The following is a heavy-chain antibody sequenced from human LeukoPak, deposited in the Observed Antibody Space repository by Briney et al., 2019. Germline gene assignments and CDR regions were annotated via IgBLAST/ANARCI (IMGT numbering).Heavy chain of an antibody. D-gene: IGHD6-19*01. V-gene: IGHV3-23*01. Sequence: GGSLRLSCITSGFTFSAFAMSWVRQAPGKGLEWVSANRSSADATYHAESVKGRFTISRDNSKNTLYLQMNSLRAEDTAVYYCAKQWPSWFDPWGQGTLVTVSS. CDR1: GFTFSAFA. CDR2: NRSSADAT. CDR3: AKQWPSWFDP. J-gene: IGHJ5*02.